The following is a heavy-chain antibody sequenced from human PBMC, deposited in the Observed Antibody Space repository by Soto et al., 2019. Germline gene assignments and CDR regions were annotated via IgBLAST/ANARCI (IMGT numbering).Heavy chain of an antibody. J-gene: IGHJ4*02. CDR3: ARDPGYSYGYN. D-gene: IGHD5-18*01. CDR2: INAGNGNT. CDR1: GYTFTSYA. V-gene: IGHV1-3*01. Sequence: QVQLVQSGAEVKKPGASVKVSCKASGYTFTSYAMQWVRQAPGQRLEWMGWINAGNGNTKYSQKFQGRVTITRDTSASTAYRELSSLRSEDTAVDYCARDPGYSYGYNWGQGTLVTVSS.